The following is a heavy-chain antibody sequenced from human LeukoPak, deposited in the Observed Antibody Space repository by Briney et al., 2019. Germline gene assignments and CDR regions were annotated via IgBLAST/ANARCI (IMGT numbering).Heavy chain of an antibody. D-gene: IGHD2-15*01. V-gene: IGHV1-2*02. CDR1: GYTFTGYY. J-gene: IGHJ5*02. CDR2: INPNSGGT. CDR3: ARGRGVGYCSGGSCYPNWFDP. Sequence: GASVKVSCKASGYTFTGYYMHWVRQAPGQGLEWMGWINPNSGGTNYAQKFQGRVTMTRDTSISTAYMELSRLRSEDTAVYYCARGRGVGYCSGGSCYPNWFDPWGQGTLVTVSS.